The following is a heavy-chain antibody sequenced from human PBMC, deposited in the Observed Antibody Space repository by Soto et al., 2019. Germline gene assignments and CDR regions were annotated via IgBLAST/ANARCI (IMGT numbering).Heavy chain of an antibody. CDR2: ISSSSAYK. CDR1: GFMFSSYN. D-gene: IGHD2-8*02. J-gene: IGHJ5*01. V-gene: IGHV3-21*01. Sequence: VQLVESGGGLVKPGGSLRLSCEGSGFMFSSYNMNWVRQAPGGGLEWVSFISSSSAYKYYEDAVKGRFTISRDNDKNSVYLQMNSLRAEDAGLYYCARSAGYCTDTSCEKGWFDSWGQGTWVTVSS. CDR3: ARSAGYCTDTSCEKGWFDS.